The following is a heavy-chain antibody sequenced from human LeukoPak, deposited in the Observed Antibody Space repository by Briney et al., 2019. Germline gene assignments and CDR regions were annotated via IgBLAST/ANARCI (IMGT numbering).Heavy chain of an antibody. CDR1: GFTFNTYS. J-gene: IGHJ6*03. CDR2: ISDRGSYI. V-gene: IGHV3-21*01. CDR3: ARWGYYYYMDV. Sequence: GGSLRLSCTASGFTFNTYSMNWVRLAPGKGLEWVASISDRGSYIYYADSVKGRFTISRDNAKNSLYLQMNSLRAEDTAVYYCARWGYYYYMDVWGKGTTVTVSS. D-gene: IGHD3-16*01.